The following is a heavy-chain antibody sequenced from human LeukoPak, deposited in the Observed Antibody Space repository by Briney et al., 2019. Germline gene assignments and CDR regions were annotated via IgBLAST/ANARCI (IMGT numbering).Heavy chain of an antibody. Sequence: GGSLRLSCAASGLTFSAAWMSWVRQAPGKGLEWVATINTDGSNRYHVDSVKGRFTISRDNAKNSLYLQMDSLRADDTALYYCADFDRSWGQGTLVTVSS. V-gene: IGHV3-7*01. CDR1: GLTFSAAW. CDR3: ADFDRS. D-gene: IGHD3-22*01. CDR2: INTDGSNR. J-gene: IGHJ4*02.